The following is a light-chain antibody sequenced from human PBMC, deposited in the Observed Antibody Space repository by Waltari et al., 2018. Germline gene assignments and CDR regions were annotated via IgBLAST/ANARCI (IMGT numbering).Light chain of an antibody. CDR2: AVS. J-gene: IGLJ2*01. V-gene: IGLV2-14*03. Sequence: QSVLTQPASVSGSPGQSITISCTGTASDVGGYNYVSWFQQHPGKAPKLMIYAVSARPSGVSYRFSGSKSGNTASLTISGLQAADEADYYCSSYSSSSSLVFGGGTRLTVL. CDR3: SSYSSSSSLV. CDR1: ASDVGGYNY.